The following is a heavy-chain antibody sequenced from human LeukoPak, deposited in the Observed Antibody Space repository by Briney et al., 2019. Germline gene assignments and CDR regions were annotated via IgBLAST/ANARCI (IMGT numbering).Heavy chain of an antibody. CDR3: ARYTPREAPTPIVKVPGAGPHSGMDV. V-gene: IGHV4-34*01. J-gene: IGHJ6*02. D-gene: IGHD2-2*01. CDR1: GGSFSAYY. CDR2: INHSGTT. Sequence: RSETLSLTCAVYGGSFSAYYWSWIRQPPGEGLQWIAEINHSGTTNYNPFLKSRVTISIDASKNQFSLKLSSVTAAETAVYYCARYTPREAPTPIVKVPGAGPHSGMDVWGQGATVTVSS.